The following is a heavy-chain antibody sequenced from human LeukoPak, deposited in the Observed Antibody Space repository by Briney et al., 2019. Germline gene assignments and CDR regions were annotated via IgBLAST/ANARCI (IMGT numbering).Heavy chain of an antibody. CDR3: ARERPMGYYDSSGYYGNYHMDV. D-gene: IGHD3-22*01. CDR2: IYYSGST. J-gene: IGHJ6*03. Sequence: SETLSLTCTVSGGSINNYYWSWIRQPPGKGLEWIGYIYYSGSTNYNPSLKSRVTISVDTSKKQFSLKLSSVTAADTAVYYCARERPMGYYDSSGYYGNYHMDVWGKGTTVTVSS. V-gene: IGHV4-59*01. CDR1: GGSINNYY.